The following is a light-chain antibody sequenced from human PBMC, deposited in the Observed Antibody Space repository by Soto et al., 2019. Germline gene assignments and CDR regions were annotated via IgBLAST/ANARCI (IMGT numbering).Light chain of an antibody. V-gene: IGKV1-33*01. CDR1: QDISNY. Sequence: EIQMTQSPSSVSASVGDRMTITCQASQDISNYVNWYQQKPGKAPKLLIYDASNLETGVPSRFSGSGSGTDFTFTISSLQPEDIATYYWQQYDNPLTFGGGTKVDIK. J-gene: IGKJ4*01. CDR2: DAS. CDR3: QQYDNPLT.